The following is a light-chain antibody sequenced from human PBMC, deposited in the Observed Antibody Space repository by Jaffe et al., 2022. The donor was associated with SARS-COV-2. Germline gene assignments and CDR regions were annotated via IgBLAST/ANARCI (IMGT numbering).Light chain of an antibody. Sequence: DIQLTQSPSTLSASVGDTVTITCRASQSTRNWLAWYQQKPGKAPKLLIYMASGLESGVPSRFSGSGSGTEFSLTISSLQPDDFATYYCQQYNAYSGLTFGGGTKVEIK. CDR2: MAS. CDR3: QQYNAYSGLT. CDR1: QSTRNW. V-gene: IGKV1-5*03. J-gene: IGKJ4*01.